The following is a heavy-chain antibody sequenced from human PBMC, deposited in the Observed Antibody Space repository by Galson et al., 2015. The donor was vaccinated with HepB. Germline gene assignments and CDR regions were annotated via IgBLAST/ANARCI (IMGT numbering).Heavy chain of an antibody. J-gene: IGHJ4*02. Sequence: SLRLSCAASGFTFSRHWMHWVRQAPGKGLEWVAVISYDGSNKYYADSVKGRFTISRDNSKNTLYLQMNSLRAEDTAVYYCAKGPDIVVVPAPPLLWGQGTLVTVSS. V-gene: IGHV3-30*18. CDR3: AKGPDIVVVPAPPLL. D-gene: IGHD2-2*01. CDR1: GFTFSRHW. CDR2: ISYDGSNK.